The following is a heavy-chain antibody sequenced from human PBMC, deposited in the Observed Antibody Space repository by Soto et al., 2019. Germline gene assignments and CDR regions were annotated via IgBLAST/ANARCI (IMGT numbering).Heavy chain of an antibody. V-gene: IGHV4-30-4*01. CDR2: ITNSGST. Sequence: SETLSLTCTVSGDSIDNDDYYWSWIRQPPGKGLEWIGYITNSGSTFHNPSLRGRLSMSIDTSKNQFSLRLTSVTAADTAVYYCARYKVGGSGSYYNAWFDPWGQGTLVTVSS. J-gene: IGHJ5*02. CDR1: GDSIDNDDYY. CDR3: ARYKVGGSGSYYNAWFDP. D-gene: IGHD3-10*01.